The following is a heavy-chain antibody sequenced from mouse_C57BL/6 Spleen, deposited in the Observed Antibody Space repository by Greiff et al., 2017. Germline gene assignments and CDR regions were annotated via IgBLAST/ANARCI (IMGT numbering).Heavy chain of an antibody. Sequence: VQLQQSGPGLVKPSQSLSLTCSVTGYSITSGYYWNWIRQFPGNKLEWMGYISYDGSNNYNPSLKNRISITRDTSKNQFFLKLNSVTTEDTATYYCAREGGTGGYFDVWGTGTTVTVSS. D-gene: IGHD3-3*01. CDR2: ISYDGSN. CDR1: GYSITSGYY. J-gene: IGHJ1*03. V-gene: IGHV3-6*01. CDR3: AREGGTGGYFDV.